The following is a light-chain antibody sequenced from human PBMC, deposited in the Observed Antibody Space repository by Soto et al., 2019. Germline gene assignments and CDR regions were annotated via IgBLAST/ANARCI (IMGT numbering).Light chain of an antibody. CDR2: WAS. CDR3: QQYYTTLT. Sequence: DIVMTQSPDSLAVSLGERATINCKSSQSVLLTSNNKNYLAWYQQKPGQPPKVLISWASTRDSGVPDRFSGSWSGTDFTLTITSLQAEVVAVYYWQQYYTTLTFGGGTKVEIK. V-gene: IGKV4-1*01. CDR1: QSVLLTSNNKNY. J-gene: IGKJ4*01.